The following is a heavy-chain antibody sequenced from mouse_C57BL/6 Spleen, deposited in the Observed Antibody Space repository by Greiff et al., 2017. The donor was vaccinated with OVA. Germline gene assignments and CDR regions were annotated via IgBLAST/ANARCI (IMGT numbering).Heavy chain of an antibody. CDR1: GYTFTSYT. CDR2: INPSSGYT. D-gene: IGHD5-1*01. CDR3: ARRTYDAMDY. V-gene: IGHV1-4*01. J-gene: IGHJ4*01. Sequence: QVQLQQSGAELARPGASVKMSCKASGYTFTSYTMHWVKQRPGQGLEWIGYINPSSGYTKYNQKFKDKATLTADKSSSTAYMQLSSLTSEDSAVYYWARRTYDAMDYWGQGTSVTVSS.